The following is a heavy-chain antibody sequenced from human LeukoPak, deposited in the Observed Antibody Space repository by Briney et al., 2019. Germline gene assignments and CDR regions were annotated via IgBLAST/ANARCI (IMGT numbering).Heavy chain of an antibody. CDR3: ARGSSGWYLTKPFDI. CDR2: ISWNSGLL. D-gene: IGHD6-19*01. J-gene: IGHJ3*02. Sequence: GRSLRLSCVVSGFTFDDYSMHWVRQAPGKGLEWVSSISWNSGLLAYADSVKGRFTVSRDNAKDSLYLQMNSLRPEDTALYYCARGSSGWYLTKPFDIWGQGTMVTVSS. V-gene: IGHV3-9*01. CDR1: GFTFDDYS.